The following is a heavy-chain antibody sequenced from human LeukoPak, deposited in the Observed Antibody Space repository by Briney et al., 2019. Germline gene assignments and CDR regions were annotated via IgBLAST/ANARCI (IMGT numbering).Heavy chain of an antibody. CDR1: GFTFRDYY. CDR3: ARVYYASWSGQPLSQHWLDP. CDR2: IRSTGSST. Sequence: SRGSLRLSCTASGFTFRDYYVTWTRQDPGKGLEWVSYIRSTGSSTAYADSVKGRFAISRDNAKNSLYLQMNGLRVEDTAVYYCARVYYASWSGQPLSQHWLDPWGQGTLVTVSS. J-gene: IGHJ5*02. V-gene: IGHV3-11*04. D-gene: IGHD3-3*01.